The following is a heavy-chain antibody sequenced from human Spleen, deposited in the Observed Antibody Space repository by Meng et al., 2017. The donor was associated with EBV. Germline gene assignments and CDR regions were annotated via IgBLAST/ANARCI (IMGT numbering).Heavy chain of an antibody. CDR1: WAPVSIGSYF. J-gene: IGHJ5*02. D-gene: IGHD4/OR15-4a*01. V-gene: IGHV4-61*01. CDR2: VYFSGST. Sequence: VQVLESGPGWVQSSEAPFPTFTVSWAPVSIGSYFWTCIRPTPGKGLEWLGYVYFSGSTNYNPSLKSRVTMSIDTSKNQFSLNLRSATAADAAVYFCARGGYGTNYFDPWGQGTLVTVSS. CDR3: ARGGYGTNYFDP.